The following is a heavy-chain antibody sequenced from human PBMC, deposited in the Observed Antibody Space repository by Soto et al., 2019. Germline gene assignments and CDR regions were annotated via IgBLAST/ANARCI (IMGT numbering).Heavy chain of an antibody. V-gene: IGHV4-31*03. D-gene: IGHD3-22*01. CDR2: IFHSGSA. J-gene: IGHJ4*02. CDR1: GGSINSASYY. CDR3: ARLRDYYHTSGYPQGFYFDY. Sequence: SETLSLTCSVSGGSINSASYYWSWVRQRPGKGLEWIGHIFHSGSAYYNAFLKTRLSISVDTSKNQFSLKLNSVTAADTAAYYCARLRDYYHTSGYPQGFYFDYWGQGTLVTVSS.